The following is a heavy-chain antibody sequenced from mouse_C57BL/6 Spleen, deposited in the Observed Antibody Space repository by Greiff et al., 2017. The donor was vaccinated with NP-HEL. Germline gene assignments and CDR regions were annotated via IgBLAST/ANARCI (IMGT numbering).Heavy chain of an antibody. CDR3: ARGVDFDY. CDR2: IYPGGGYT. V-gene: IGHV1-63*01. Sequence: QVQLQQSGAELVRPGTSVKMSCKASGYTFTNYWIGWAKQRPGHGLEWIGDIYPGGGYTNYNEKFKGKATLTADKSSSTAYMQFSSLTSENAAIDYCARGVDFDYWGQGTTLTVSS. J-gene: IGHJ2*01. CDR1: GYTFTNYW.